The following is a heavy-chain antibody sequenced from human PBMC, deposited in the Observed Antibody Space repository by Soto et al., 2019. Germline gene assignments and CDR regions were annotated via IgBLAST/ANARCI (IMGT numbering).Heavy chain of an antibody. D-gene: IGHD3-3*01. Sequence: PSETLSLTCTVSGGSISSSSYYWGWIRQPPGKGLEWIGSIYYSGSTYYNPSLKSRVTISVDTSKNQFSLKLSSVTAADTGVYYCARHPYDFWSGYLDYWGQGTLVTVSS. CDR1: GGSISSSSYY. CDR3: ARHPYDFWSGYLDY. V-gene: IGHV4-39*01. J-gene: IGHJ4*02. CDR2: IYYSGST.